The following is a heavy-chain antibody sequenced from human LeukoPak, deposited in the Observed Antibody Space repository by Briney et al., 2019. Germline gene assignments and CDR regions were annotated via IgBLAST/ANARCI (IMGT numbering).Heavy chain of an antibody. CDR2: IYYKGNT. Sequence: PSETLSLTCTVSSVSISTYYWSWFRQPPGKGLEWIGYIYYKGNTNYNPSLRSRVTISFDTPKNQFSLKLSSVTAADTAVYYCARSGRPTSWFDPWGQGTLVTVSS. CDR1: SVSISTYY. CDR3: ARSGRPTSWFDP. J-gene: IGHJ5*02. D-gene: IGHD5-12*01. V-gene: IGHV4-59*01.